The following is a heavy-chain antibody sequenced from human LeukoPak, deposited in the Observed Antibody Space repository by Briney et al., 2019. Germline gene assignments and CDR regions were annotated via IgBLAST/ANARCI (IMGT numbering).Heavy chain of an antibody. CDR2: VSNSGTDT. V-gene: IGHV3-23*01. J-gene: IGHJ5*02. CDR1: GLNFNTHA. CDR3: AKAIGGRRLQPYL. Sequence: GGSLRLSCEVSGLNFNTHAMNWVRQAPGKGLEWVSAVSNSGTDTYYADSVKGRFTISRDNSKNTLYLQMSSLRAEDTALYYCAKAIGGRRLQPYLWGQGTLVTVSS. D-gene: IGHD5-24*01.